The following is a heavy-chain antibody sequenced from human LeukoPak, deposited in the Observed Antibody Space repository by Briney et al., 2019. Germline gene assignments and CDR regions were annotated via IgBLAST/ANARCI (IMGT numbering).Heavy chain of an antibody. J-gene: IGHJ4*02. D-gene: IGHD3-22*01. V-gene: IGHV4-34*01. CDR1: GGSFSGYY. CDR2: INHSGST. CDR3: ARDYYDSSGYYYMYY. Sequence: PSETLSLTCAVYGGSFSGYYWSWIRQPPGKGLEWIGEINHSGSTNYNPSLKSRVTISVDTSKNQFSLKLSSVTAADTAVYYCARDYYDSSGYYYMYYWGQGTLVTVSS.